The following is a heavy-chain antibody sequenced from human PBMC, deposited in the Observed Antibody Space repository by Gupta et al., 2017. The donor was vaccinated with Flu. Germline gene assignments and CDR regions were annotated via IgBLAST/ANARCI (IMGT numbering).Heavy chain of an antibody. CDR2: IWYDGSNK. CDR3: ARGVGQLVLDDAFDI. J-gene: IGHJ3*02. Sequence: QVQLVESGGGVVQPGRSLRLSCAASGFTFSSYGMHWVRQAPGKGLEWVAVIWYDGSNKYYADSVKGRFTISRDNSKNTLYLQMNSLRAEDTAVYYCARGVGQLVLDDAFDIWGQGTMVTVSS. CDR1: GFTFSSYG. V-gene: IGHV3-33*01. D-gene: IGHD6-6*01.